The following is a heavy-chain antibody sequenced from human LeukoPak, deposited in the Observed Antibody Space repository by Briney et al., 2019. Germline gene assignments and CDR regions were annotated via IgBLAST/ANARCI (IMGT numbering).Heavy chain of an antibody. J-gene: IGHJ5*02. CDR2: LSSRSSSI. CDR3: ARDRKRDDFWSSYYHWFDP. V-gene: IGHV3-21*01. CDR1: GFTFSTYS. Sequence: GGSLRLSCAASGFTFSTYSMNWVGQAPRERLEWVSSLSSRSSSIYYADSVKGRGTISRDNAKKSLYLQMNSLRAEDTAVYYCARDRKRDDFWSSYYHWFDPWGQGTLVTVSS. D-gene: IGHD3-3*01.